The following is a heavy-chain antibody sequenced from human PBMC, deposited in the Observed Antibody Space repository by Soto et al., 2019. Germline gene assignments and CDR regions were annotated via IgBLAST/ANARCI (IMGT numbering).Heavy chain of an antibody. CDR1: GGTFSSYA. V-gene: IGHV1-69*13. CDR3: ARVSGSGWPRGAFDI. D-gene: IGHD6-19*01. J-gene: IGHJ3*02. CDR2: IIPIFGTA. Sequence: SVKVTCKASGGTFSSYAISWVRQAPGQGLEWMGGIIPIFGTANYAQKFQGRVTITADESTSTAYMELSSLRAEDTAVYYCARVSGSGWPRGAFDIWGQGTMVTVS.